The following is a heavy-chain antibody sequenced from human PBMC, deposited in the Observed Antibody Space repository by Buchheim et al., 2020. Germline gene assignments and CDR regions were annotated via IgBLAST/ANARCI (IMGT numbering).Heavy chain of an antibody. D-gene: IGHD3-3*01. J-gene: IGHJ6*02. CDR3: ARRGFLERDYYYYGMDV. CDR2: IDPSDSYT. CDR1: GYSFTSYW. Sequence: EVQLVQSGAEVKKPGESLRISCKGSGYSFTSYWISWVRQMPGKGLEWMGRIDPSDSYTNYSPSFQGHVTLSADKSISTAYPQWSSLKASDTAMYYCARRGFLERDYYYYGMDVWGQGTT. V-gene: IGHV5-10-1*03.